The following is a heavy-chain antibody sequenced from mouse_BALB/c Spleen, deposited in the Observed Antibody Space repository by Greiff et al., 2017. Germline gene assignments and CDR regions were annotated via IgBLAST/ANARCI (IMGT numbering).Heavy chain of an antibody. Sequence: QVHVKQSGPGLVAPSQSLSITCTVSGFSLTGYGVNWVRQPPGKGLEWLGMIWGDGSTDYNSALKSRLSISKDNSKSQVFLKMNSLQTDDTARYYCASHYYGSSYGFAYWGQGTLVTVSA. V-gene: IGHV2-6-7*01. CDR2: IWGDGST. J-gene: IGHJ3*01. CDR1: GFSLTGYG. CDR3: ASHYYGSSYGFAY. D-gene: IGHD1-1*01.